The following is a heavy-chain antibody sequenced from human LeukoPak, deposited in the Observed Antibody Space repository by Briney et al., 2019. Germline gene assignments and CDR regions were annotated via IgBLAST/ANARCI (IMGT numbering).Heavy chain of an antibody. CDR1: GGPISSYY. V-gene: IGHV4-59*01. D-gene: IGHD6-13*01. CDR2: FHYSGST. CDR3: ARGSSWSYYFDY. J-gene: IGHJ4*02. Sequence: SETLSLTCAVSGGPISSYYWSWIRQPPGKGLEWIGYFHYSGSTNYSPSLKSRVTISIDTSKNQFSLKVSSVTAADTAVYYCARGSSWSYYFDYWGQGTLVTVSS.